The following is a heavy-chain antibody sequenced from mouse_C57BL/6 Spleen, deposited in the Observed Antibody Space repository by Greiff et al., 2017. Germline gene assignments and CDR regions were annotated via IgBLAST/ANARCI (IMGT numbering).Heavy chain of an antibody. V-gene: IGHV2-6-1*01. D-gene: IGHD2-4*01. CDR3: ARHGYDYPFAY. Sequence: QVQLKESGPGLVAPSQSLSITCTVSGFSLTSYGVHWVRQPPGKGLEWLVVLWSAGSTTYNSALKSRLSISKDNSKRQVFLKMNSLQTDDTAMYYCARHGYDYPFAYWGQGTLVTVSA. J-gene: IGHJ3*01. CDR2: LWSAGST. CDR1: GFSLTSYG.